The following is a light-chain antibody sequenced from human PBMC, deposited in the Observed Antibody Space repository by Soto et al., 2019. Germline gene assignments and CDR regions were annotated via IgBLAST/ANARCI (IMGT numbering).Light chain of an antibody. CDR2: GNS. CDR3: QSYDSSLSGWV. V-gene: IGLV1-40*01. Sequence: QLVLTQPPSVSGAPGQRVTISSTGSSSNIGAGYDVHWYQQLPGTAPKLLIYGNSNRPSGVPDRFSGSKSGTSASLAITGLQAEDEADYYCQSYDSSLSGWVFGGGTQLTVL. CDR1: SSNIGAGYD. J-gene: IGLJ3*02.